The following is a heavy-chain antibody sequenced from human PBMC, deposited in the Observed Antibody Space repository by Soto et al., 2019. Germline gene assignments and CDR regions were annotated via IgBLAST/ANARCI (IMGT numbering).Heavy chain of an antibody. D-gene: IGHD3-10*01. CDR1: GFPFSNYY. CDR2: ISGSEDNI. CDR3: AKDLHWFAMDV. J-gene: IGHJ6*02. V-gene: IGHV3-23*01. Sequence: EVQLLESGGGLVQPGGSLRLSCVASGFPFSNYYMDWVRQAPGKGLEWVAVISGSEDNIHYADSVKGRFTISRDNSMNTLYFQMNSLRADDTAISYCAKDLHWFAMDVWGQGTTVTVSS.